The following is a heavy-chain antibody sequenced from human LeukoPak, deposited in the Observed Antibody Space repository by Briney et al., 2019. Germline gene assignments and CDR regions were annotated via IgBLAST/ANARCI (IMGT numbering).Heavy chain of an antibody. J-gene: IGHJ4*02. CDR1: GGFFSGYY. CDR2: INHSGST. D-gene: IGHD1-26*01. CDR3: ASGSGSPAYYFDY. V-gene: IGHV4-34*01. Sequence: SETLSLTCAVYGGFFSGYYWSWIRQPPGKGLEWIGEINHSGSTNYNPSLKSRVTISVDTSKNQFSLKLSSVTAADTAVYYCASGSGSPAYYFDYWGQGTLVTVSS.